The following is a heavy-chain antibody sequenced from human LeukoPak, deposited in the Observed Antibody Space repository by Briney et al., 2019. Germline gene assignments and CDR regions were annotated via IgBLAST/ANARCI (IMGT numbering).Heavy chain of an antibody. CDR2: IYYTGST. Sequence: SETLSLTCTVSGGSISNYYWNWIRQPPGKGLEWIGYIYYTGSTNYNPSLKSRITISVDTSKNQFSLKLRSVTAADTAVYYCARDRGGSFDYWGQGTLVTVSS. J-gene: IGHJ4*02. CDR1: GGSISNYY. CDR3: ARDRGGSFDY. V-gene: IGHV4-59*01. D-gene: IGHD1-26*01.